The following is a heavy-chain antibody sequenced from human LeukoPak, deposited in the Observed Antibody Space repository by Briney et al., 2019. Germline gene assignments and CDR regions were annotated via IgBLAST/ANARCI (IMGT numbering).Heavy chain of an antibody. V-gene: IGHV4-34*01. D-gene: IGHD4-17*01. J-gene: IGHJ4*02. Sequence: NPSETLSLTCAVYGGSFSGYYWSWIRQPPGKGLEWIGEINHSGSTNYNPSLKSRVTISVDTSKNQFSLKLSSVTAADTAVYYCARGRTVTTVYFDYWGQGTLVTVSS. CDR3: ARGRTVTTVYFDY. CDR2: INHSGST. CDR1: GGSFSGYY.